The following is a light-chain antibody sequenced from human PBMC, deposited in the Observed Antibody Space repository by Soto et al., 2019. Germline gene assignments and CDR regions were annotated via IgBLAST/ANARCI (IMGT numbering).Light chain of an antibody. V-gene: IGLV1-51*02. CDR3: GTWDSRLSAVV. J-gene: IGLJ2*01. CDR2: DTN. Sequence: QSVLTQPPSVSAAPGQKVTISYSGSSSNIGNNYVSWYQQLPGTAPKLLIYDTNKRPSGIPDRFSGSKSGTSATLGITGLQTGDEADYYCGTWDSRLSAVVFGGGTKLTVL. CDR1: SSNIGNNY.